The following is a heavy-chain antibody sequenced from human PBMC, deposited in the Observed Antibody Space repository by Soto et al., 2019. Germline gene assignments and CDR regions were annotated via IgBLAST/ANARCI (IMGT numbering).Heavy chain of an antibody. D-gene: IGHD4-17*01. V-gene: IGHV3-33*01. CDR3: ARESGDYVSEPDY. CDR2: IWYDGSNK. CDR1: GFTFSSYG. J-gene: IGHJ4*02. Sequence: QVQLVESGGGVVQPGRSLRLSCAASGFTFSSYGMHWVRQAPGKGLEWVAVIWYDGSNKYYADSVKGRFTISRDNSKNTLYLQMNSLRAEDTAVYYCARESGDYVSEPDYWGQGTLVTVSS.